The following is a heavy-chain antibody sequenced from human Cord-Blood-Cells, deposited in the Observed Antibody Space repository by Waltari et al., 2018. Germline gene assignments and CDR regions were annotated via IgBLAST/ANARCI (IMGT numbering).Heavy chain of an antibody. V-gene: IGHV4-34*01. CDR1: VGSFSGYY. J-gene: IGHJ4*02. CDR2: INHSGST. CDR3: ARDIGAGNGLGY. D-gene: IGHD5-12*01. Sequence: QVQLQQWGAGLLKPSETLSLTCAVYVGSFSGYYWSWIRQPPGKGLEWIGEINHSGSTNYNPSLKSRVTISVDTSKNQFSLKLSSVTAADTAVYYCARDIGAGNGLGYWGQGTLVTVSS.